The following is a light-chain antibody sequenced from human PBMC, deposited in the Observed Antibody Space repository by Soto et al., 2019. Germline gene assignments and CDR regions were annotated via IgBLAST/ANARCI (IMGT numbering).Light chain of an antibody. CDR1: SSDVGSYNY. V-gene: IGLV2-14*01. J-gene: IGLJ1*01. Sequence: QSVLTQPASVSGSPGQSITISCTGTSSDVGSYNYVSWYQQHPGKAPKLMIYEVSNRPSGVSNRFSGSKSGNTASLTISGLQAEDEADYYCSSYTSRNTNYVFGNGTKVTV. CDR3: SSYTSRNTNYV. CDR2: EVS.